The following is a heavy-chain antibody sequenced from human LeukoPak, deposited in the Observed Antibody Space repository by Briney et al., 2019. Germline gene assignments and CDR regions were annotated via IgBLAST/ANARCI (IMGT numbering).Heavy chain of an antibody. CDR1: GFTFEYYA. V-gene: IGHV3-9*03. D-gene: IGHD3-22*01. Sequence: GRSLRLSCAASGFTFEYYAMHCVRQATGKGLEWVAGIRWHSGRVGYADPVKGRFTISRDNAKNSLYLQMNSLRAEDMALYYCAKGSDSSGYYYPDYWGQGTLVTVSS. CDR2: IRWHSGRV. CDR3: AKGSDSSGYYYPDY. J-gene: IGHJ4*02.